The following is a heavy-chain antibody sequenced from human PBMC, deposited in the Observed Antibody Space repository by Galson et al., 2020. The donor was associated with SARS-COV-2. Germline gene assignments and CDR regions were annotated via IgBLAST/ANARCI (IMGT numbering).Heavy chain of an antibody. J-gene: IGHJ4*02. CDR2: TYYSGSA. CDR3: ARQILTGYYSFYYFDY. D-gene: IGHD3-9*01. Sequence: SETLSLTCSVSEGSISSSNYYWGWIRKHPRKGLEWIGSTYYSGSAYYNPSLTSRLTISVDTSKNQFFMKLTSVTAADTAVYYCARQILTGYYSFYYFDYWGQGALITVSS. V-gene: IGHV4-39*01. CDR1: EGSISSSNYY.